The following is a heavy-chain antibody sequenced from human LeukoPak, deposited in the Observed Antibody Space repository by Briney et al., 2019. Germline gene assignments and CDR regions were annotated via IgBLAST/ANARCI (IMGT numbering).Heavy chain of an antibody. V-gene: IGHV1-69*04. CDR3: AREVFGGIAVAGRDPFDY. Sequence: ASVKVSCKASGGTFSSYAISWVRQAPGQGLEWMGRIIPILGIANYAQKFQGRVTITADKSTSTAYMELNSLRAEDTAVYYCAREVFGGIAVAGRDPFDYWGQGTLVTVSS. J-gene: IGHJ4*02. D-gene: IGHD6-19*01. CDR2: IIPILGIA. CDR1: GGTFSSYA.